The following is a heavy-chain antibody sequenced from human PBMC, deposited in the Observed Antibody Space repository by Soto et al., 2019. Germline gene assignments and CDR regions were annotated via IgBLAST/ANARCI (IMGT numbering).Heavy chain of an antibody. CDR2: IKPDGSAK. J-gene: IGHJ6*02. V-gene: IGHV3-7*03. Sequence: EVQLVESGGGLVQPGGSLRLSCATSGFTFSEFWMSWVRQSPGRGLEWVALIKPDGSAKYHLDSVKGRFTISRDNAKNSLYLQMNSLRPEDTAVYYCARFGLPNSVYVWGRGTTVPVSS. CDR1: GFTFSEFW. CDR3: ARFGLPNSVYV. D-gene: IGHD3-16*01.